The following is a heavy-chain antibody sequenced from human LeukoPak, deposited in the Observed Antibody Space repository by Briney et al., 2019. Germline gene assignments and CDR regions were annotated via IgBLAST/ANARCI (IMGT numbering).Heavy chain of an antibody. Sequence: GGSLRLSCAASGFSFSSYAMSWVRQAPGKGLEWVSAISGSGGSTYYADSVKGRFTISRDNSKNTLYLQMNSLRAEDTAVYYCAKVPKYYDSSGYFNYWGQGTLVTVSS. CDR3: AKVPKYYDSSGYFNY. CDR1: GFSFSSYA. J-gene: IGHJ4*02. D-gene: IGHD3-22*01. V-gene: IGHV3-23*01. CDR2: ISGSGGST.